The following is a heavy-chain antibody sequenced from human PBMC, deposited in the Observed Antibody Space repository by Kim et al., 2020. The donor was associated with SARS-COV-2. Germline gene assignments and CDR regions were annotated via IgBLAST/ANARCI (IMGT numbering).Heavy chain of an antibody. J-gene: IGHJ4*02. D-gene: IGHD5-12*01. Sequence: ASVKVSCKASGFTFTSYSIHWVRQAPGKGLEWMGWINAANGNTQFSEKFQGRVSITRDTSATTAYLELSRLTSADTALYFCARGPQSAYSGYDYWGQGTLVTVSS. CDR1: GFTFTSYS. CDR2: INAANGNT. V-gene: IGHV1-3*01. CDR3: ARGPQSAYSGYDY.